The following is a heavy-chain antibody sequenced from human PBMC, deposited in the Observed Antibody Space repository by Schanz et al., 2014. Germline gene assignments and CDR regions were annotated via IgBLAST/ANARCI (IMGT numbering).Heavy chain of an antibody. J-gene: IGHJ4*02. CDR2: IRYDGSNQ. CDR3: ARVLGGDEGLDQ. D-gene: IGHD4-17*01. CDR1: GFTFTNLG. V-gene: IGHV3-33*01. Sequence: QVQLVESGGGVVQPGRSLRLSCAASGFTFTNLGMHWVRRAPGKGLEWVAFIRYDGSNQYYADSVKGRFTISRDNPKNSLCLQMNSLRAEDTALYYCARVLGGDEGLDQWGQGTLVTVSS.